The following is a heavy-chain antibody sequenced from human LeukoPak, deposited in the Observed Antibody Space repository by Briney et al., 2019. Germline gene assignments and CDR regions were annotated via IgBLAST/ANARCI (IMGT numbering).Heavy chain of an antibody. D-gene: IGHD1-26*01. CDR2: IWYDGNNK. V-gene: IGHV3-33*01. CDR1: GFTFSSYG. CDR3: ARDRGSREDGMDV. Sequence: PGGSLRLSCAASGFTFSSYGMHWVRQAPGKGLEWVAVIWYDGNNKYYADFVKGRFTISRDNSKNTLYLQMYSLRAEDTAVYNCARDRGSREDGMDVWGQGTTVTVSS. J-gene: IGHJ6*02.